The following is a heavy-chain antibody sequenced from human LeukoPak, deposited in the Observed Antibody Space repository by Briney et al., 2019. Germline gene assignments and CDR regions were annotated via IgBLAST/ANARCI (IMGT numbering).Heavy chain of an antibody. CDR1: GYTFTSYY. CDR2: INPSGGST. CDR3: ARRYCSSTSCYTFDY. V-gene: IGHV1-46*01. Sequence: GASVKVSCKASGYTFTSYYMHWVRQAPGQGLEWMGIINPSGGSTSYAQKFQGRVTMTRDTSTSTVYMELSSLRSEDTAVYYCARRYCSSTSCYTFDYWGQGTLVTVSS. D-gene: IGHD2-2*02. J-gene: IGHJ4*02.